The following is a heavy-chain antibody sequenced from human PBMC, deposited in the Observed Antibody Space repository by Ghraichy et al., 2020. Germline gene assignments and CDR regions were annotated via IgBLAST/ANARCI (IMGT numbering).Heavy chain of an antibody. CDR1: GGSFSGYY. CDR2: INHSGST. D-gene: IGHD6-19*01. J-gene: IGHJ4*02. CDR3: ARSGWYSVSDY. V-gene: IGHV4-34*01. Sequence: ETLSLTCAVYGGSFSGYYWSWIRQPPGKGLEWIGEINHSGSTNYNPSLKSRVTISVDTSKNQFSLKLSSVTAADTAVYYCARSGWYSVSDYWGQGTLVTVSS.